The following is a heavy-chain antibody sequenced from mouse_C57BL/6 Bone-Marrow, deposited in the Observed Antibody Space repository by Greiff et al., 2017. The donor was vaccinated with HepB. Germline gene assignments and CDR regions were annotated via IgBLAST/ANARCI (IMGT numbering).Heavy chain of an antibody. D-gene: IGHD2-1*01. V-gene: IGHV3-6*01. CDR1: GYSITSGYY. Sequence: VQLKESGPGLVKPSQSLSLTCSVTGYSITSGYYWNWIRQFPGNKLEWMGYISYDGSNNYNPSLKNRISITRDTSKNQFFLKLNSVTTEDTATYYCARGGLLCGDYWGQGTSVTVSS. CDR3: ARGGLLCGDY. CDR2: ISYDGSN. J-gene: IGHJ4*01.